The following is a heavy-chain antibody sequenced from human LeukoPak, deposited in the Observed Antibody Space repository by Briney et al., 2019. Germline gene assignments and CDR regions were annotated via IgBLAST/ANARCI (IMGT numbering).Heavy chain of an antibody. J-gene: IGHJ6*04. D-gene: IGHD3-10*01. CDR2: IRSKANSYAT. V-gene: IGHV3-73*01. CDR3: TSKEGSGRQDYYYYGMDV. CDR1: GFTLSGSA. Sequence: GGSLRLSCAASGFTLSGSAMHWVRQASGKGLEWVGRIRSKANSYATAYAASVKGRFTISRDDSKNTAYLQMNSLKTEDTAVYYCTSKEGSGRQDYYYYGMDVWGKGTTVTVSS.